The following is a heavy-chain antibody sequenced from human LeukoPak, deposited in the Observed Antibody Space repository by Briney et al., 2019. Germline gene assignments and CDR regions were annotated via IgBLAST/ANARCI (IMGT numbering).Heavy chain of an antibody. J-gene: IGHJ6*03. CDR2: IIPIFGTA. Sequence: ASVKVSCKASGGTFSSYAINWVRQAPGQGLKWMGGIIPIFGTANYAQKFQGRVTITADESTSTAYMELSSLRSEDTAVYYCATRPRYYYGSGSYWLGSNYYYMDVWGKGTTVTISS. CDR1: GGTFSSYA. D-gene: IGHD3-10*01. V-gene: IGHV1-69*13. CDR3: ATRPRYYYGSGSYWLGSNYYYMDV.